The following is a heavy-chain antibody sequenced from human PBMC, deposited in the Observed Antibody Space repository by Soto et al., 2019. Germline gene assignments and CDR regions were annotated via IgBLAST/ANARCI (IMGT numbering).Heavy chain of an antibody. CDR2: IYYSGIA. J-gene: IGHJ4*02. CDR3: GRGDSNTWYLGYFDN. CDR1: GGSISTYY. Sequence: SETLSLTCTVSGGSISTYYWSWIRQPLGKGLEWIGYIYYSGIANYNPSLKSRVTISVDTSKNQFSLKLRSVTAADTAVYYCGRGDSNTWYLGYFDNWGQGALVTVSS. D-gene: IGHD6-13*01. V-gene: IGHV4-59*01.